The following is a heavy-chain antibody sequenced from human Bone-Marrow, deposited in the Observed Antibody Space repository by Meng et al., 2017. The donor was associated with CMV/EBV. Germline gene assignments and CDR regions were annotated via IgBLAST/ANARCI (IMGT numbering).Heavy chain of an antibody. D-gene: IGHD3-16*01. CDR2: INLSGST. Sequence: SETLSLPCAVDGGSFSGCYWSWIRQHQGKGLEWTGEINLSGSTNYNPSLKSRVTISVDTSKNQFSLNRSLLTAAYTAVYYSARERLGGFGHWGSGTLGTVSS. J-gene: IGHJ4*02. CDR1: GGSFSGCY. CDR3: ARERLGGFGH. V-gene: IGHV4-34*01.